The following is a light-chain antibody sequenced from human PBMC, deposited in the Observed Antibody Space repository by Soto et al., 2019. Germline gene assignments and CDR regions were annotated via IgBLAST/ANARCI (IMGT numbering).Light chain of an antibody. J-gene: IGLJ1*01. V-gene: IGLV2-14*01. CDR2: EVS. CDR1: GSDVGGYDY. CDR3: SSYTGTSTLV. Sequence: QSALTQPASVAGSPGQSITISCTGTGSDVGGYDYVSWYQQHPGKAPKLLIYEVSDRPSGISNRFSASKSGIPASLTISGLQSEDEADYFCSSYTGTSTLVFGTGTKVTVL.